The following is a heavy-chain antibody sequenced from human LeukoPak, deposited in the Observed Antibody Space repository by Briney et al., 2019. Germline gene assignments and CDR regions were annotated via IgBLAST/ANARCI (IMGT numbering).Heavy chain of an antibody. V-gene: IGHV3-11*04. Sequence: PGGSLRLSCAASGLNFRDYYMGWIRQAPGKGLEWISYITDNGGNSFYADSVKGRFTISRDNAKNSLYLQMNSLRAEDTAVYYCAELGITMIGGVWGKGTTVTISS. CDR3: AELGITMIGGV. CDR2: ITDNGGNS. CDR1: GLNFRDYY. J-gene: IGHJ6*04. D-gene: IGHD3-10*02.